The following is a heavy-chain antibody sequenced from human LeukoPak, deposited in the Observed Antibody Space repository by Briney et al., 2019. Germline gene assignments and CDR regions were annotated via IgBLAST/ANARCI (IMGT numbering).Heavy chain of an antibody. CDR3: ARSMATINSY. CDR1: GFNFNSYW. J-gene: IGHJ4*02. Sequence: PGGSLRLSCAASGFNFNSYWMNWVRQAPGKGLEWVASIKQDGSERHYVGSVRGRFTISRDNAKSSLYLQMNSMRAEDTAVYYCARSMATINSYWGQGNLVTVSS. CDR2: IKQDGSER. V-gene: IGHV3-7*01. D-gene: IGHD5-24*01.